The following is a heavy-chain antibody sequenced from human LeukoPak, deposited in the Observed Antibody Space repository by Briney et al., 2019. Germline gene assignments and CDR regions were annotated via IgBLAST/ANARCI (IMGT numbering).Heavy chain of an antibody. V-gene: IGHV1-2*02. CDR3: ARDAAREFDY. Sequence: GASVKVSCKASGYTFTGYYMHWVRQAPAQGLEWMGWINPNSGGTNYAQKFQGRLTMTRDTPTSTVYMELSSLRSEDTAVYYCARDAAREFDYWGQGTLVTVSS. D-gene: IGHD6-25*01. CDR2: INPNSGGT. J-gene: IGHJ4*02. CDR1: GYTFTGYY.